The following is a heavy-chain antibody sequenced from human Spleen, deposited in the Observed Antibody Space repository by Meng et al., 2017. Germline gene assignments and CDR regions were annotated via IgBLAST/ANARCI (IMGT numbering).Heavy chain of an antibody. J-gene: IGHJ5*02. D-gene: IGHD5-18*01. Sequence: QVQLVQSGSELKKPGASVKVSCKASGYTFTSYPMNWVRQATGQGLEWMGWMNPNSGNTGYAQKFQGRVTMTRNTSISTAYMELSSLRSEDTAVYYCARGAAMAPYNWFDPWGQGTLVTVSS. CDR1: GYTFTSYP. CDR3: ARGAAMAPYNWFDP. CDR2: MNPNSGNT. V-gene: IGHV1-8*02.